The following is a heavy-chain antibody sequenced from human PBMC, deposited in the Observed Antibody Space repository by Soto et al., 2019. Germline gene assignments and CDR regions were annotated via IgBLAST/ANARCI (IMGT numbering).Heavy chain of an antibody. D-gene: IGHD6-13*01. CDR2: MNPNSGNT. CDR1: GYTFTSYD. Sequence: QAQLVQSGAEVKKPGASVKVSCKASGYTFTSYDINWVRQATGQGLEWMGWMNPNSGNTDYAQKFQGRVTMTRNTSISTAYMELSSLRSEDTAVYYCARESSAAGTGWFDPWGQGTLVTVSS. V-gene: IGHV1-8*01. CDR3: ARESSAAGTGWFDP. J-gene: IGHJ5*02.